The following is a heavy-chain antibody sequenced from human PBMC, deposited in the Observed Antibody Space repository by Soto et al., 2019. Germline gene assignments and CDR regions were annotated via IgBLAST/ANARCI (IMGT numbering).Heavy chain of an antibody. Sequence: QVQLQESGPGLVKPSETLSLTCTVSGGSVSSDSYYWTWIRQPPGKGLEWIGYIYYSGSTDYNPSLKSRVIKSVDTSKNQFSLKLTSVTAADTAVYYCARGVVGATMIFDYWGQGTLVTVSS. J-gene: IGHJ4*02. CDR1: GGSVSSDSYY. CDR3: ARGVVGATMIFDY. D-gene: IGHD1-26*01. CDR2: IYYSGST. V-gene: IGHV4-61*01.